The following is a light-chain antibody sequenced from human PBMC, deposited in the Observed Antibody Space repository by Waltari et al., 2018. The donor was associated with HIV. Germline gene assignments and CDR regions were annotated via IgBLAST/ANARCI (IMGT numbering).Light chain of an antibody. CDR2: SNN. J-gene: IGLJ3*02. V-gene: IGLV1-44*01. CDR3: AAWDDSLNGWV. CDR1: RSNIGSNI. Sequence: QSVLTQPPSASGTPGQRVTISRSGSRSNIGSNIVHWYHQLPGTAPKLLIYSNNQRPSGVPDRFSGSKSGTSASLAISGLQSEDEADYYCAAWDDSLNGWVFGGGTKLTVL.